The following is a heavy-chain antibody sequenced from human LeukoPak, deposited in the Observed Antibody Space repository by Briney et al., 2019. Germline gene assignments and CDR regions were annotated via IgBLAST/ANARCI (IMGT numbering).Heavy chain of an antibody. D-gene: IGHD3-3*01. CDR2: IYYSGST. CDR1: GGSISSSGFY. J-gene: IGHJ3*02. V-gene: IGHV4-39*01. CDR3: ARHRLRFLEWLPKHAFDI. Sequence: SETLSLTCTVSGGSISSSGFYWGWIRQPPGKGLEWIGNIYYSGSTYYNPSLKSRVTISVDTSKNQFSLKLSSVTAADTAVYYCARHRLRFLEWLPKHAFDIWGQGTMVTVSS.